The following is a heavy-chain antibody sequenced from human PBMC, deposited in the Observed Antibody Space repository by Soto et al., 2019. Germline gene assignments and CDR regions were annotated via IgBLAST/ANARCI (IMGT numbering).Heavy chain of an antibody. D-gene: IGHD5-12*01. CDR2: ISYDGSNK. CDR1: GFTFSSYG. J-gene: IGHJ3*02. CDR3: AKDLYSGYEPGAFDI. Sequence: GGSLRLSCAASGFTFSSYGMHWVRQAPGKGLEWVAVISYDGSNKYYADSVKGRFTISRDNSKNTLYLQMNSLRAEDTAVYYCAKDLYSGYEPGAFDIWGQGTMVTVSS. V-gene: IGHV3-30*18.